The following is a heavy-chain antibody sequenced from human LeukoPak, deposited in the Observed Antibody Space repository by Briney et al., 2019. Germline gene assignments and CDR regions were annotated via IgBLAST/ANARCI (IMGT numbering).Heavy chain of an antibody. Sequence: GGSLRLSCAASGFSFSTYGMHWVRQALGKGLEWVAFIRYDGTNKFYVDSVKGRFTISRDNSKNTLYLHLNSLRAEDTAMYYCANGLATVTTPAEVSWGQGTLVTVSS. CDR1: GFSFSTYG. CDR2: IRYDGTNK. J-gene: IGHJ5*02. D-gene: IGHD4-17*01. V-gene: IGHV3-30*02. CDR3: ANGLATVTTPAEVS.